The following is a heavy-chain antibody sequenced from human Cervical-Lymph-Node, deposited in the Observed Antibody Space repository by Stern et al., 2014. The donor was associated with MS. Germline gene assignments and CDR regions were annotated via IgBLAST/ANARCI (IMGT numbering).Heavy chain of an antibody. CDR1: GFSLVTSGVR. CDR2: LDWDDKT. Sequence: QVTLRESGPALVKPTQTLTLTCTFSGFSLVTSGVRVSWIRQPPGKALEWLARLDWDDKTIYNTSLMTRLTISKDPSKNQVVLTMTNVDPVDTATYYCARMMGSGYRHYFDYWGQGTPVTVS. J-gene: IGHJ4*02. V-gene: IGHV2-70*04. CDR3: ARMMGSGYRHYFDY. D-gene: IGHD3-3*01.